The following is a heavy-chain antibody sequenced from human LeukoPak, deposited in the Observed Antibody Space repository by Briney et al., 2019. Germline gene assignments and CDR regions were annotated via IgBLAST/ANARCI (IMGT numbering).Heavy chain of an antibody. CDR3: ARDVPYCSGGSCYVDAFDI. D-gene: IGHD2-15*01. CDR1: GGSFSGYY. Sequence: SETLSLTCAVYGGSFSGYYWSWIRQPPGKGLEWLGEINHSGSTNYNPSLKSRVTISVDTSKNQFSLKLSSVTAADTAVYYCARDVPYCSGGSCYVDAFDIWGQGTMVTVSS. CDR2: INHSGST. V-gene: IGHV4-34*01. J-gene: IGHJ3*02.